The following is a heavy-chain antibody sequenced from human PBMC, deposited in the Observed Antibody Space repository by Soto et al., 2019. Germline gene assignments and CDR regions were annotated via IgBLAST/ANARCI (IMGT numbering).Heavy chain of an antibody. V-gene: IGHV4-39*01. CDR3: ARVSRGQWLDRAERTDLFDY. Sequence: SETLSLTCTVSGGSISSSSYYWGWIRQPPGKGLEWIGDIYHSGSTNYNPSLKSRVTISVDTSKNQFSLKLSSVTAADTAVYYCARVSRGQWLDRAERTDLFDYWGQGTLVTVSS. CDR2: IYHSGST. D-gene: IGHD6-19*01. CDR1: GGSISSSSYY. J-gene: IGHJ4*02.